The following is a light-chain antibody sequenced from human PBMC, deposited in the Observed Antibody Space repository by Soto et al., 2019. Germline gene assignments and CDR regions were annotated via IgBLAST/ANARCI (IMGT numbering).Light chain of an antibody. CDR2: YDS. V-gene: IGLV3-21*04. CDR1: NIGSKS. Sequence: SYELTQPPSVSVAPGKTARITCGGNNIGSKSVHWYQQKPGQAPVLVIYYDSDRPSGIPERFSGSNSGNTATLTISRVEAGDEADYYCQVWDSSNDHVLFGGGTKVTVL. CDR3: QVWDSSNDHVL. J-gene: IGLJ2*01.